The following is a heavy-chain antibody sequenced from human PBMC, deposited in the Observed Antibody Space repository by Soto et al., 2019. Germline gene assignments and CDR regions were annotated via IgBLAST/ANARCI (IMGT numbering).Heavy chain of an antibody. Sequence: DVQLVESGGGLSQPGESLSLSCAAFGLTVSGTKYVAWVRQAPGKGLEWVSALYDVFGSFYADSVKGRFTTSSDRSKSTVYLQMNDLRPDDTAVYYCASWHEREHAYDVWGQGTTVIVSS. D-gene: IGHD1-1*01. V-gene: IGHV3-53*01. CDR1: GLTVSGTKY. CDR3: ASWHEREHAYDV. J-gene: IGHJ3*01. CDR2: LYDVFGS.